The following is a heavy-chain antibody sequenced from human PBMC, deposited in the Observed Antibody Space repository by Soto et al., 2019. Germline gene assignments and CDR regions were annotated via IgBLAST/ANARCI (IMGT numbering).Heavy chain of an antibody. D-gene: IGHD4-17*01. CDR3: ARHYNGGYGDHYFDY. CDR1: GGSISSSSYY. V-gene: IGHV4-39*01. CDR2: IYYSGST. J-gene: IGHJ4*02. Sequence: QLQLQESGPGLVKPSETLSLTCTVSGGSISSSSYYWGWIRQPPGKGLEWIGSIYYSGSTYYNPSLNSRVTIYEDTSQNQVSLKLSSVTAADTAVYYCARHYNGGYGDHYFDYWGQGTLVTVSS.